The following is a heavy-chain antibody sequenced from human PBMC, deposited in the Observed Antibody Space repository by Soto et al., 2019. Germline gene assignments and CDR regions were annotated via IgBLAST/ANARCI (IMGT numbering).Heavy chain of an antibody. D-gene: IGHD3-22*01. CDR3: AAAKSHKYYYDSSGLDAFDI. CDR2: IGVGSGNT. Sequence: SVKVSCKASGFTFTSSAVQWVRQARGQRLEWLGWIGVGSGNTNYAQKFQERVTITRDMSTSTAYMELSSLRSEDTTVYYCAAAKSHKYYYDSSGLDAFDIWGQGTMVAVSS. V-gene: IGHV1-58*01. CDR1: GFTFTSSA. J-gene: IGHJ3*02.